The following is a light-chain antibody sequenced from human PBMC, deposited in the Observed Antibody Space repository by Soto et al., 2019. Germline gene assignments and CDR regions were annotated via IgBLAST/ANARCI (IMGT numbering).Light chain of an antibody. CDR1: HYIYSN. J-gene: IGKJ1*01. V-gene: IGKV3-15*01. CDR3: QQYHNLWT. CDR2: RAS. Sequence: EIVMTQSPATLSVSPGERATLSCTASHYIYSNVAWFQQRPGQAPRLLIYRASTRATGTLARFSGSGSGTEFTLTITSLQSEDFALYYCQQYHNLWTFCQGTEVEIK.